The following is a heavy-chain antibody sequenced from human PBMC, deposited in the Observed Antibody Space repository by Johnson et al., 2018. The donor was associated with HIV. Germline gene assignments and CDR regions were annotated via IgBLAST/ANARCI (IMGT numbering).Heavy chain of an antibody. CDR2: ISYDGSNK. CDR3: AKARGIVGATGAFDI. D-gene: IGHD1-26*01. Sequence: QVQLVESGGGVVQPGRSLRLSCAASGFTFSSYGMHWVRQAPGKGLECVAVISYDGSNKYSADSVKGRFTISRDNSKNMRYLQMNSLRAEDTAGYYCAKARGIVGATGAFDIWGQGTMVTVSS. V-gene: IGHV3-30*18. CDR1: GFTFSSYG. J-gene: IGHJ3*02.